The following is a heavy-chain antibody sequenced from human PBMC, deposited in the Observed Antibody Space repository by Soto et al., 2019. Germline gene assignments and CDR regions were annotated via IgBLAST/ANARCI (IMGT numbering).Heavy chain of an antibody. D-gene: IGHD4-4*01. Sequence: QVQLQESGPGLVKPSETLSLTCTVSGGSVSSGSYYWSWIRQPPGKGLEWIGYIYYSGSTNYNPSLTSRVTISVDTSKNQFSLKLSSVTAADTAVYYCARVGYSNYDYWGQGTLVTVSS. V-gene: IGHV4-61*01. CDR2: IYYSGST. CDR3: ARVGYSNYDY. J-gene: IGHJ4*02. CDR1: GGSVSSGSYY.